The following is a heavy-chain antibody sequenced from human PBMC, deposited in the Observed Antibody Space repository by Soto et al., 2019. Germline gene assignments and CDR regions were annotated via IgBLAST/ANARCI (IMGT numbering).Heavy chain of an antibody. D-gene: IGHD3-9*01. V-gene: IGHV1-18*01. CDR1: GYTFTSYG. CDR2: ISAYNGNT. J-gene: IGHJ5*02. Sequence: ASVKVSCKASGYTFTSYGISWVRQAPGQGLEWMGWISAYNGNTNYAQKLQGRVTMTTDTSTSTAYMELRSLRSDDTAVYYCARYYDISNGYFAWSKWFDPWGQGTPVTVS. CDR3: ARYYDISNGYFAWSKWFDP.